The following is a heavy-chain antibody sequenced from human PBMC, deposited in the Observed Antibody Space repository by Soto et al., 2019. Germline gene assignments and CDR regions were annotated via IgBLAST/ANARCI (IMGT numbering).Heavy chain of an antibody. V-gene: IGHV4-4*02. CDR1: DGSISSSNW. Sequence: PSETLSLTCTVSDGSISSSNWWSWVRQPPGKGLEWIGEIYHSGSTNYNPSLKSRVTISVDKSKNQFSLKLSSVTAADTAVYYCARVRGGYFYAMDVWGQGTTVTVSS. CDR2: IYHSGST. CDR3: ARVRGGYFYAMDV. D-gene: IGHD3-10*02. J-gene: IGHJ6*02.